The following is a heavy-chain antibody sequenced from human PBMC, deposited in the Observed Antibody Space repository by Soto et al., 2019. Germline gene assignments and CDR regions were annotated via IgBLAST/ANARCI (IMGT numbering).Heavy chain of an antibody. CDR3: AKAHPIVVTVDFDY. CDR2: ISSSGTTI. CDR1: GFTFSDYF. D-gene: IGHD3-22*01. Sequence: GGSLRLSCAASGFTFSDYFMTWIRQATGKGLEWVSYISSSGTTIFYADSVKGRFTISRDNSKNTLYLQMNSLRAEDTAVYYCAKAHPIVVTVDFDYWGQGTLVTVSS. J-gene: IGHJ4*02. V-gene: IGHV3-11*01.